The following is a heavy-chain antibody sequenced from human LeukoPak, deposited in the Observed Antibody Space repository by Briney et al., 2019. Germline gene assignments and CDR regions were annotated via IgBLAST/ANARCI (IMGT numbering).Heavy chain of an antibody. CDR2: INHSGST. J-gene: IGHJ3*02. CDR3: ARGYYYDSSGYPMVAFDI. D-gene: IGHD3-22*01. V-gene: IGHV4-34*01. Sequence: SETLSLTCAVYGGSFSGYYWSWIRQPPGKGLEWIGEINHSGSTNYNPSLKSRVTTSVDTSKNQFSLKLSSVTAADTAVYYCARGYYYDSSGYPMVAFDIWGQGTMVTVSS. CDR1: GGSFSGYY.